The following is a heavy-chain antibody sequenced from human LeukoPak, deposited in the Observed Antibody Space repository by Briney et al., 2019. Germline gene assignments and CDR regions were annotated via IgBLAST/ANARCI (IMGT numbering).Heavy chain of an antibody. CDR2: IYSGVGP. J-gene: IGHJ4*02. CDR1: GFTVSSNY. D-gene: IGHD6-19*01. Sequence: GGSPRLSCAASGFTVSSNYMSWVRQAPGKGLEWVSVIYSGVGPYYADSVKGRFTISRDNSKNTLYLQMNNLRSEDTAVYYCAREAYTGGWFRNWGQGTLVTVSS. V-gene: IGHV3-53*01. CDR3: AREAYTGGWFRN.